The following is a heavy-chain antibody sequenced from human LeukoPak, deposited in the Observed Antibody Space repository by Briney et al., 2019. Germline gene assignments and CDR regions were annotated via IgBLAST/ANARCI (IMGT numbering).Heavy chain of an antibody. CDR2: IYYRGST. CDR3: AVGSTWEHDAFDI. Sequence: SETLSLTCTVSGGSISSYYWSWIRQPPGKGLEWIGYIYYRGSTNYNPSLKSRVIISGDTSKNQFSLKLSSVTAADTDVYYCAVGSTWEHDAFDIWGQGTMVTVSS. J-gene: IGHJ3*02. CDR1: GGSISSYY. V-gene: IGHV4-59*01. D-gene: IGHD1-26*01.